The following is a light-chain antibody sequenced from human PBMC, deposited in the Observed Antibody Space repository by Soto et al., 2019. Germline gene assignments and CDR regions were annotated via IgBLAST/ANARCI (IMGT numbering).Light chain of an antibody. CDR2: KAS. CDR3: QQSNSIPPWT. Sequence: DIQMTQSPSTLSASVGDRVTITCRASQSISNWLAWYQQKPGKAPKLLIYKASNLESGVPSRFSGSGSGTDFTLTISSLQSEDVATYYCQQSNSIPPWTFGQGTKVDIK. CDR1: QSISNW. J-gene: IGKJ1*01. V-gene: IGKV1-5*03.